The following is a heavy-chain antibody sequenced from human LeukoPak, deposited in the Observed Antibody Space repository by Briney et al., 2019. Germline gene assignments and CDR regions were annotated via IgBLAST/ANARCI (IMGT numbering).Heavy chain of an antibody. D-gene: IGHD5-12*01. CDR1: GFIFSSYG. J-gene: IGHJ6*03. Sequence: TGGSLRLSYAASGFIFSSYGMHWVRQAPGKGLEWVAFIRYDGSNKYYADSVKGRFTISRDNSKNTLYLQMNSLRAEDTAVYYCAKDTVKVTTIRRVPHYMDVWGKGTTVTISS. CDR2: IRYDGSNK. V-gene: IGHV3-30*02. CDR3: AKDTVKVTTIRRVPHYMDV.